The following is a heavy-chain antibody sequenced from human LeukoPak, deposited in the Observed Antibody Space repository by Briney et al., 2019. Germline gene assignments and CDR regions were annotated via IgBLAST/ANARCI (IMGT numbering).Heavy chain of an antibody. D-gene: IGHD6-19*01. CDR1: GYTFTSYA. V-gene: IGHV1-3*01. CDR2: INAGYGKT. CDR3: ARGNGWYFYFQH. Sequence: ASVKVSCKASGYTFTSYAMNWVRQAPRQSLEWMGWINAGYGKTKYSQKFQGRVTITRDTSASTVYMELSSLRSEDTAVYYCARGNGWYFYFQHWGQGTQVTVSS. J-gene: IGHJ1*01.